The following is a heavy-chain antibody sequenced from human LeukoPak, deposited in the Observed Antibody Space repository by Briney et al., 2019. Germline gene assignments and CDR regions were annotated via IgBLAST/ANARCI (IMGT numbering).Heavy chain of an antibody. J-gene: IGHJ6*03. Sequence: GGSLRLSCAASGFTFSSYSMSWVRQAPGKGLEWVSSISTSSIYIYYADSVKGRFTISRDNAKNSLYLQMNSLRAEDTAVYYCAKPGKYYYYYMDVWGKGTTVTISS. CDR3: AKPGKYYYYYMDV. CDR1: GFTFSSYS. CDR2: ISTSSIYI. V-gene: IGHV3-21*01. D-gene: IGHD1-26*01.